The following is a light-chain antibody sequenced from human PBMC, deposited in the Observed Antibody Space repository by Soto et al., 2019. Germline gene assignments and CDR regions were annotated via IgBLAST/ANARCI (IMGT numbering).Light chain of an antibody. CDR3: CSYAGSSTFYV. CDR1: SSDVGSYNL. V-gene: IGLV2-23*02. Sequence: QSALTQPASVSGSPGQSITISCTGTSSDVGSYNLVSWYQQHPGKAPKLMIYEVSKRPSGVSNRFSGSKSGNTASLTISGLQAEDEADYYCCSYAGSSTFYVFGTGPTLTVL. J-gene: IGLJ1*01. CDR2: EVS.